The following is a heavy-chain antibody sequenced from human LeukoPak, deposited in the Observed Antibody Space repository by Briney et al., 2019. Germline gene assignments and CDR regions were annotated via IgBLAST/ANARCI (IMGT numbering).Heavy chain of an antibody. CDR3: ARGASGWSHFDY. Sequence: SETLSPTCTVSGGSVSSYYWGWIRQPPGKGLEWIGYIYYSGSTSYNPSLQSRVTISVDTSKNQFSLKVSSVTAADTAVYYCARGASGWSHFDYWGQGALVTVSS. D-gene: IGHD6-19*01. CDR1: GGSVSSYY. J-gene: IGHJ4*02. CDR2: IYYSGST. V-gene: IGHV4-59*02.